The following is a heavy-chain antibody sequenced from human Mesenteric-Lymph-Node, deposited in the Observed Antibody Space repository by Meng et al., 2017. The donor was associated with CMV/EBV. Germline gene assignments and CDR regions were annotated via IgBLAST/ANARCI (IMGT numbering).Heavy chain of an antibody. V-gene: IGHV4-34*01. J-gene: IGHJ4*02. D-gene: IGHD2-15*01. CDR3: ARGSDIPVNNY. CDR2: INHSGVP. Sequence: QVQLQQWGAGLLKPSETLSLTSAVYGGSFSGYYWSWIRQPPGKGLEWFGEINHSGVPNYNPSLKSRVTISLDRSKNQFSLKLSSVTAEDTAVYYCARGSDIPVNNYWGQGTLVTVSS. CDR1: GGSFSGYY.